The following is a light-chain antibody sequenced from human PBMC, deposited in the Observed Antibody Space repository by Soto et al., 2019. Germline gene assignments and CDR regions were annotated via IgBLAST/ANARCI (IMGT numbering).Light chain of an antibody. Sequence: DIVMTQSPDSLAVSLGERATINCKSSQSVLYSSNNKNYLAWYQQKPGQPPKLLIYWASTRESGVPDRFSGSRSRTDFTLTISSLQAEDVAVYYCQQYYSTPLTFGGGTKVEIK. CDR3: QQYYSTPLT. CDR2: WAS. CDR1: QSVLYSSNNKNY. V-gene: IGKV4-1*01. J-gene: IGKJ4*01.